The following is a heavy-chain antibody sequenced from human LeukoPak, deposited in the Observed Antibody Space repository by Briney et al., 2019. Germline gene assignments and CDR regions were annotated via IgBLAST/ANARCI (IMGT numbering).Heavy chain of an antibody. J-gene: IGHJ5*02. CDR3: ARVISSWYSAWFDP. D-gene: IGHD6-13*01. Sequence: SETLSLTCTVSGGSISSYYWSWIRQPPGKGLEWIGYIYYSGSTNYNPSLKSRVTISVDTSKNQFSLKLSSVTAADTAVYYCARVISSWYSAWFDPWGQGTLVTVSS. V-gene: IGHV4-59*12. CDR1: GGSISSYY. CDR2: IYYSGST.